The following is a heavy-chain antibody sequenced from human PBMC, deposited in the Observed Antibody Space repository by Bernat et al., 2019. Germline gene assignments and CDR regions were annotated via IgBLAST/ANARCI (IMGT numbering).Heavy chain of an antibody. CDR3: ARQCRRIAAIDY. Sequence: QLQLQESGPGLVKPSETLSLTCTVSGGSISSSSYYWGWIRQPPGKGLEWIGSIYYSGSTYYNPSLKSRVTISVDTSKNQFSLKLSSVTAADTAVYYCARQCRRIAAIDYWGQGTLVTVSS. D-gene: IGHD6-6*01. J-gene: IGHJ4*02. V-gene: IGHV4-39*01. CDR1: GGSISSSSYY. CDR2: IYYSGST.